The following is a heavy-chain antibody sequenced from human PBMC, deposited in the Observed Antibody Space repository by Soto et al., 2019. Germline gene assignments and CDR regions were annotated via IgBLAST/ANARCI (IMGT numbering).Heavy chain of an antibody. D-gene: IGHD6-19*01. J-gene: IGHJ4*02. V-gene: IGHV1-46*01. Sequence: QVQLVQSGAEVKKPGASVKVSCETSGYTFTTYYMHWVRRAPGQGLEWMGMINPSGGSTSYAQKFQGRVTMTRDTSTRTIYMELSSLRFDDTAIYYCGKERRGRGWFVCSYWGQGILVTVSS. CDR2: INPSGGST. CDR3: GKERRGRGWFVCSY. CDR1: GYTFTTYY.